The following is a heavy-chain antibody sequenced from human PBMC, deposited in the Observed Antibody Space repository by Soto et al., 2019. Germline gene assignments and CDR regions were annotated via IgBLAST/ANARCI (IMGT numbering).Heavy chain of an antibody. CDR3: AKSGNIVAYYMDV. Sequence: GGSLRLSCAASGFTFSSYGMHWVRQAPGKGLEWVAVISYDGSNKYYADSVKGRFTISRDNSKNTLYLQMNSLRAEDTAVYYCAKSGNIVAYYMDVWGKGTTVTVSS. J-gene: IGHJ6*03. V-gene: IGHV3-30*18. D-gene: IGHD5-12*01. CDR2: ISYDGSNK. CDR1: GFTFSSYG.